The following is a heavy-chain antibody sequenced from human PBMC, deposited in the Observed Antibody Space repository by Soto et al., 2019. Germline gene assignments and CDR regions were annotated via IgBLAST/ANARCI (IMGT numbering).Heavy chain of an antibody. CDR1: GYTFTNYG. D-gene: IGHD3-16*01. J-gene: IGHJ6*02. CDR2: ISAHNGNT. CDR3: TRDGALGENYYSYGMDV. Sequence: QVQLVQSGAEVKKPGASVKVSCKASGYTFTNYGISWVRQAPGQGLEWMGWISAHNGNTNYAQKVQGRVTMTTDTATSPAYMELRSLRSDDTAVYYCTRDGALGENYYSYGMDVWGQGTTVTVSS. V-gene: IGHV1-18*01.